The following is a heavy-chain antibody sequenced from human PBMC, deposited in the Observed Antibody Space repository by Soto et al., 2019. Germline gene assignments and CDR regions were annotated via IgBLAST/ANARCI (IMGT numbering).Heavy chain of an antibody. CDR1: GFTFSDAW. Sequence: SGGSLRLSCAASGFTFSDAWMSWVRQAPGKGLDWVGRIKSKSDGGTTEYAAPVRGRFTISRDDSKNTLYLQMNSLKTEDTAVYYCTTDLWRTDVVVGSTGYFNPWGQGTPVTVSS. V-gene: IGHV3-15*01. D-gene: IGHD2-15*01. CDR3: TTDLWRTDVVVGSTGYFNP. J-gene: IGHJ5*02. CDR2: IKSKSDGGTT.